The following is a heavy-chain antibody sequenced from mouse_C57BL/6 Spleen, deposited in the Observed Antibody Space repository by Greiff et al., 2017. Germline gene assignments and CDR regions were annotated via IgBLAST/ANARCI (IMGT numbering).Heavy chain of an antibody. D-gene: IGHD1-1*01. CDR1: GYTFTSYW. V-gene: IGHV1-55*01. CDR2: IYPGSGST. Sequence: QVQLQQPGAELVKPGASVKMSCKASGYTFTSYWITWVKQRPGQGLEWIGEIYPGSGSTNYNEKFKSKATLTVDTSSSTAYMQLSSLTSEDSAVYYCARRYYGSSYFDYWGQGTTLTVSS. CDR3: ARRYYGSSYFDY. J-gene: IGHJ2*01.